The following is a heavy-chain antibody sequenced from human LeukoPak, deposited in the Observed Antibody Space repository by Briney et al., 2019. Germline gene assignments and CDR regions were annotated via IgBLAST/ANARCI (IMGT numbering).Heavy chain of an antibody. J-gene: IGHJ4*02. CDR3: ARDGIRGATGAEY. CDR2: IWYDGSNK. D-gene: IGHD1-26*01. V-gene: IGHV3-33*01. Sequence: GGSLRLSCAASGFTFGSYGMHWVRQAPGKGLGWVAVIWYDGSNKYYADSVKGRFTISRDNSKNTLYLQMNSLRAEDTAVYYCARDGIRGATGAEYWGQGTLVTVSS. CDR1: GFTFGSYG.